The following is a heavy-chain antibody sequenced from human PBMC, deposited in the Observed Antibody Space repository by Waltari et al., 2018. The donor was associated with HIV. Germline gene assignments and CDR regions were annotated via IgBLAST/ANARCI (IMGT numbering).Heavy chain of an antibody. CDR1: VGSISSRIYY. D-gene: IGHD2-15*01. J-gene: IGHJ5*02. Sequence: QLQLQESGPGLVTPSETLSLTRTVSVGSISSRIYYWGRIRQLHGKGLEWIGSIYYSGSTYYNPSRKSRVTISGDTSKNQFSLKLSSVTAADTAVYYCARQQYCSGGSCPYNWFDPWGQGTLVTVSS. V-gene: IGHV4-39*01. CDR3: ARQQYCSGGSCPYNWFDP. CDR2: IYYSGST.